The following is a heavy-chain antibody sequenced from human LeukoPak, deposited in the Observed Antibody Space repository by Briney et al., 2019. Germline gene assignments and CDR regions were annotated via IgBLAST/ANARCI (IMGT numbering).Heavy chain of an antibody. Sequence: GGSRRLSCAASGFIFSTYWMHWVRQAPGKGLIWVSRINTDGSSTAYAASVRGRFTISRDNAKNIVYLQMSSLGAEDTALYFCARERVGSDYYGLDVWGQGTTVSATS. D-gene: IGHD6-25*01. V-gene: IGHV3-74*01. CDR1: GFIFSTYW. J-gene: IGHJ6*02. CDR2: INTDGSST. CDR3: ARERVGSDYYGLDV.